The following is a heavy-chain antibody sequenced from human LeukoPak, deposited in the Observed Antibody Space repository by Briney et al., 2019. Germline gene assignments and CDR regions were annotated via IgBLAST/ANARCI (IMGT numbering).Heavy chain of an antibody. CDR1: GFTFSSYA. CDR3: ASTPSSGSYYNVLYWYFDL. V-gene: IGHV3-23*01. D-gene: IGHD3-10*01. Sequence: GGSLRLSCAASGFTFSSYAMSWVRQAPGKGLEWVSAISGSGGSTYYADSVKGRFTISSDNSKNTLYLQMNSLRAEDTAVYYCASTPSSGSYYNVLYWYFDLWGRGTLVTVSS. J-gene: IGHJ2*01. CDR2: ISGSGGST.